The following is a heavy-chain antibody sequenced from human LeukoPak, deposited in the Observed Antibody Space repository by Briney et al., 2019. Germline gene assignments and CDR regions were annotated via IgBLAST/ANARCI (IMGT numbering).Heavy chain of an antibody. CDR3: ARLARDVYNIIAYFFDQ. CDR1: GGSFSGYY. J-gene: IGHJ4*02. Sequence: PSETLSLTCAVYGGSFSGYYWSWIRQPPGKGLEWIGEINHSGSTYYNPSLKSRVTISVDTSKNQFTLKLSSVTAADTAVYYCARLARDVYNIIAYFFDQWGQGTLVTVSS. CDR2: INHSGST. V-gene: IGHV4-34*01. D-gene: IGHD5-24*01.